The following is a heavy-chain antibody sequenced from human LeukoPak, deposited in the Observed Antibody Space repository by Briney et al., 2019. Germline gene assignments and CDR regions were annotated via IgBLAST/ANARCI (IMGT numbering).Heavy chain of an antibody. CDR3: ARAGYCSGGSCYPYYYYYYMDV. D-gene: IGHD2-15*01. Sequence: ASVKVSCKASGYTFTSYTISCVRQAPGQRLEWMGWISGHNDDTNYAQRLQGRVTMTTDTSTSTAYMELKSLRSDDTAVYYCARAGYCSGGSCYPYYYYYYMDVWGKGTTVTVSS. CDR1: GYTFTSYT. J-gene: IGHJ6*03. V-gene: IGHV1-18*01. CDR2: ISGHNDDT.